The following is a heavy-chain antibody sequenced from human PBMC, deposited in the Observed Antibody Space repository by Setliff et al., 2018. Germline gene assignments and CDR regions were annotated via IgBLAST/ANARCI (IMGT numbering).Heavy chain of an antibody. CDR3: ARGPQTSFGSGSFGADDAFDI. V-gene: IGHV3-21*01. CDR1: GFTFSSYS. CDR2: ISSSSSYI. J-gene: IGHJ3*02. D-gene: IGHD3-10*01. Sequence: GGSLRLSCAASGFTFSSYSINWVRQAPGKGLEWVSSISSSSSYIYYADSVKGRFTVSRDNAKNSLYLQMNSLRVEDTAVYFCARGPQTSFGSGSFGADDAFDIWGQGTMVTVSS.